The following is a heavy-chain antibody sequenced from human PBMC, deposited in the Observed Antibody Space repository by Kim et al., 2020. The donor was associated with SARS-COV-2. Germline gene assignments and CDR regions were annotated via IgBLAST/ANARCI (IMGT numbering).Heavy chain of an antibody. Sequence: SETLSLTCTVSGGSISSTRYYWGWIRQPPGKGLEWIGYIYYSGSTYYNPSLKSRVTISVDTSKSQFSLKLSSVTAADTAVYYCATCWYDRPMGYWGQETLVTVSS. CDR3: ATCWYDRPMGY. CDR1: GGSISSTRYY. V-gene: IGHV4-39*01. D-gene: IGHD6-13*01. J-gene: IGHJ4*02. CDR2: IYYSGST.